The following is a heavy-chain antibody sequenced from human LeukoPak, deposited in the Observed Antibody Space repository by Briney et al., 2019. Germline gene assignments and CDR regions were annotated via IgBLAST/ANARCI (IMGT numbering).Heavy chain of an antibody. D-gene: IGHD4-11*01. J-gene: IGHJ4*02. V-gene: IGHV1-69*01. CDR2: IIPIFGTA. CDR3: ATGRTFYSNHGLH. CDR1: GGTFSSYA. Sequence: GASVKVSCKASGGTFSSYAISWVRQAPGQGLEWMGGIIPIFGTANYAQKFQGRVTITADESTSTAYMELSSLRSEDTAVYYCATGRTFYSNHGLHWGQGTLVTVSS.